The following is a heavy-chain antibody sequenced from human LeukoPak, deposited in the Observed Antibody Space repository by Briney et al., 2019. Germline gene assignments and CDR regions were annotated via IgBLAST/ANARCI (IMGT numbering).Heavy chain of an antibody. D-gene: IGHD1-26*01. V-gene: IGHV1-2*02. CDR1: GYTFTDYY. CDR3: ARGLGGSGSYFLTFDY. J-gene: IGHJ4*02. Sequence: SVKVSCKASGYTFTDYYIHWVRQAPGQGLEWMGWINPKSGVTNYAQKFQGRVTMTRDTSFATAYMEVTSLRSDDTAVYYCARGLGGSGSYFLTFDYWGQGTLVTVSS. CDR2: INPKSGVT.